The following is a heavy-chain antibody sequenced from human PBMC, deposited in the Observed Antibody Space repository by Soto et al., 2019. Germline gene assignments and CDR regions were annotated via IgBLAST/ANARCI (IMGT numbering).Heavy chain of an antibody. J-gene: IGHJ6*02. CDR3: APVPAASSYYNTDV. V-gene: IGHV3-23*01. D-gene: IGHD2-2*01. Sequence: PGGSLRLSCAVSGFAFSTYAMNWVRQAPGKGLEWVSGIVDSGGRAFYADSVQGRFTISRDNSKNTLYLEMNNLRAEDTAIYYCAPVPAASSYYNTDVWGQGTTVTVSS. CDR2: IVDSGGRA. CDR1: GFAFSTYA.